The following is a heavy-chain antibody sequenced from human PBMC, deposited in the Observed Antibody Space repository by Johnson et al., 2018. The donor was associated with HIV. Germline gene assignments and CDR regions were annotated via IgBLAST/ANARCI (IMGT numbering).Heavy chain of an antibody. CDR2: TRFDGSKK. J-gene: IGHJ3*02. CDR1: GFTFSDYY. D-gene: IGHD4-23*01. V-gene: IGHV3-30*02. CDR3: AKSPTKDHGGNSGAFAI. Sequence: QVQLVESGGCVVQPGRSLRLSCAASGFTFSDYYMSWIRQAPGKGLEWVAFTRFDGSKKYYAESVKGRFTISRDNSKTTLYLQMNSLRAEDTAMYYCAKSPTKDHGGNSGAFAIWGQGTMVTVSS.